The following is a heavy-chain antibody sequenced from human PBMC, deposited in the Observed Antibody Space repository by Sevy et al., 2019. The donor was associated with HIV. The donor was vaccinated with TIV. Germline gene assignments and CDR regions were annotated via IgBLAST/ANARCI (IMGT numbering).Heavy chain of an antibody. V-gene: IGHV1-69*06. J-gene: IGHJ4*02. Sequence: ASVKVSCKASGGTFSSYAISWVRQAPGQGLEWMGGIIPIFGTANYAQKFQGRVTITADKSTSTAYMELSSLRSEDTAVYYCAREALPSYYDSSGYYSFDYWGQGTLVTVSS. CDR1: GGTFSSYA. CDR3: AREALPSYYDSSGYYSFDY. D-gene: IGHD3-22*01. CDR2: IIPIFGTA.